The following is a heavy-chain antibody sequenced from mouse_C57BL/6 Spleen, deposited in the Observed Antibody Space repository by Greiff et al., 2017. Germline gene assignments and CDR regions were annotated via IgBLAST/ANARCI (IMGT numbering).Heavy chain of an antibody. J-gene: IGHJ4*01. V-gene: IGHV1-7*01. CDR1: GYTFTSYW. Sequence: QVQLHQSGAELAKPGASVKLSCKASGYTFTSYWMHWVKQRPGQGLKWIGYINPNSGSTKYNQKFKDKATLTADKSSSTAYMQLSSLTYEDSGVYYCARNYAMDYWGQGTSVTVSA. CDR3: ARNYAMDY. CDR2: INPNSGST.